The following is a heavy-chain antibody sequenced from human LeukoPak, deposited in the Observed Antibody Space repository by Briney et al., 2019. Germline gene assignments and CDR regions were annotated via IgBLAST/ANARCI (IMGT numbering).Heavy chain of an antibody. J-gene: IGHJ4*02. CDR1: GFTFSTYA. CDR3: ARDAAPGGYSSSPPLDY. V-gene: IGHV3-30-3*01. D-gene: IGHD6-13*01. CDR2: ISYDGSNK. Sequence: GGSLRLSCAASGFTFSTYAMSWVRQAPGKGLEWVAVISYDGSNKYYADSVKGRFTISRDNSKNTLYLQMNSLRAEDTAVYYCARDAAPGGYSSSPPLDYWGQGTLVTVSS.